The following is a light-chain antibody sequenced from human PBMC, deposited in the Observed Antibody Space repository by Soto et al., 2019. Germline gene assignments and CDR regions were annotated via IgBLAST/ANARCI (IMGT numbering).Light chain of an antibody. V-gene: IGKV3-20*01. CDR2: GAS. Sequence: EIVLTQSPGTLSLSPGERATLSCRASQSVSNYVAWYQQKPGQAPRLLIYGASTRATDVPDRFSGSGSGADFTLTISRLEPEDFAVYYCQQYGSSPPRTFGQGTKV. CDR3: QQYGSSPPRT. CDR1: QSVSNY. J-gene: IGKJ1*01.